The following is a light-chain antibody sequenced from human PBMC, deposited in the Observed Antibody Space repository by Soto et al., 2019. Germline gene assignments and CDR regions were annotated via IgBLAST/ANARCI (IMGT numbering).Light chain of an antibody. CDR2: GAS. J-gene: IGKJ4*01. CDR1: QSVSSSY. CDR3: QQYGSSPSLT. V-gene: IGKV3-20*01. Sequence: ELVLTQSPGTLSLSPGARATLSCRASQSVSSSYLAWYQRKPGQVPRLLIYGASTRATDISARFSGNGSGTEFTLTISRLQSEDFAAYYCQQYGSSPSLTFGGGTKVDI.